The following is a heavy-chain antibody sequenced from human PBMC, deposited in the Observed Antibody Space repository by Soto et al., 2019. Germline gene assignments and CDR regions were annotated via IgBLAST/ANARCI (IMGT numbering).Heavy chain of an antibody. D-gene: IGHD3-10*01. CDR1: GFTFSSYA. V-gene: IGHV3-23*01. CDR2: ISGSGGST. J-gene: IGHJ4*02. Sequence: GESLKISCAASGFTFSSYAMSWVRQAPGKGLEWVSAISGSGGSTYYADSVKGRFTISRDNSKNTLYLQMNSLRAEDTAVYYCAKGGFGELLLGHDYWGQGTLVTVSS. CDR3: AKGGFGELLLGHDY.